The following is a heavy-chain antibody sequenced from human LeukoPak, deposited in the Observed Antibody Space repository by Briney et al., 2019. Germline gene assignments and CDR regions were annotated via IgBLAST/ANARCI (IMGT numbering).Heavy chain of an antibody. J-gene: IGHJ3*02. V-gene: IGHV1-18*01. CDR3: ARVGRYSHRPGAFEI. D-gene: IGHD3-9*01. CDR2: ISGYTGNT. Sequence: GASVKVSCKASGYTFIAFGISWVRQAPGQGLEWMGWISGYTGNTDFAQKFQGRVNMTTDTSTDTAFMILRGLRSDDTAVYYCARVGRYSHRPGAFEIWGQGTMVTVS. CDR1: GYTFIAFG.